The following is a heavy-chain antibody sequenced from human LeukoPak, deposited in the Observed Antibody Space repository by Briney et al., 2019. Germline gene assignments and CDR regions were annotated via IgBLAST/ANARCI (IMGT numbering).Heavy chain of an antibody. CDR1: GGSISSYY. CDR3: ARDRYYYDSSGYYFFDY. Sequence: SETLSLTCAVSGGSISSYYWSWIRQPAGKGLEWIGRIYTRGSTNYNPSLKGRVTMSVDTSRNQFSLRLSSVTAADTAVYYCARDRYYYDSSGYYFFDYWGQGTLVTVSS. J-gene: IGHJ4*02. V-gene: IGHV4-4*07. CDR2: IYTRGST. D-gene: IGHD3-22*01.